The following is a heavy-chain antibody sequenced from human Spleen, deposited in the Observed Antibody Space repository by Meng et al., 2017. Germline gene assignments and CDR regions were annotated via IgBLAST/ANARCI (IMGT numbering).Heavy chain of an antibody. J-gene: IGHJ3*02. D-gene: IGHD4-17*01. CDR1: GGSISSGSYY. CDR3: ARGSYGEEDAFDI. V-gene: IGHV4-61*02. Sequence: SETLSLTCTVSGGSISSGSYYWSWIRQPAGKGLEWIGRIYTSGSTNYNPSLKSRVTISVDTSKNQFSLKLSSVTAADTAVYYRARGSYGEEDAFDIWGQGTMVTVSS. CDR2: IYTSGST.